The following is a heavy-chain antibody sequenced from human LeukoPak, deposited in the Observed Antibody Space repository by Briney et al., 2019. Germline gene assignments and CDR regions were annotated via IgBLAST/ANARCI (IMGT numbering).Heavy chain of an antibody. CDR2: IYYSGST. J-gene: IGHJ5*02. D-gene: IGHD6-13*01. CDR3: ARLRRIAAAGRSGWFDP. V-gene: IGHV4-39*01. Sequence: SETLSLTCTVSGGSISSSSYSWGWIRQPPGKGLEWIGSIYYSGSTYYNPSLKSRVTISVDTSKNQFSLKLSSVTAADTAVYYCARLRRIAAAGRSGWFDPWGQGTLVTVSS. CDR1: GGSISSSSYS.